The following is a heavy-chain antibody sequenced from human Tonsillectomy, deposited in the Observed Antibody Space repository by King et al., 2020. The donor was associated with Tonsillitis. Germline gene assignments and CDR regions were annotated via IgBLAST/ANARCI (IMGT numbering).Heavy chain of an antibody. V-gene: IGHV3-30*18. CDR2: ISYDGSNK. J-gene: IGHJ5*02. D-gene: IGHD3-10*01. CDR3: AKDCVLLWFGEAVSNWFDP. Sequence: VQLVESGGGVVQPGRSLRLSCAASGFTFSSYGMHWVRQAPGKGLEWVAVISYDGSNKYYADFVKGRFTTSRDNSKNTLYLQMNSLRAEDTAVYYCAKDCVLLWFGEAVSNWFDPWGQGTLVTVSS. CDR1: GFTFSSYG.